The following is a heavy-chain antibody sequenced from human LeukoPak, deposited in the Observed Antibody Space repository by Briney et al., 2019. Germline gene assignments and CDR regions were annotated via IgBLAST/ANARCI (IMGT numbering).Heavy chain of an antibody. D-gene: IGHD3-10*02. CDR2: INPNSGGT. V-gene: IGHV1-2*02. Sequence: ASVKVSCKASGYTFTGYYMHWVRQAPGQGLEWMGWINPNSGGTNYAQKFQGRVTMTRDTSISTAYMELSSLRSDDTAVYYCARSNYYVTSNMDVWGKGTTVTVSS. CDR1: GYTFTGYY. CDR3: ARSNYYVTSNMDV. J-gene: IGHJ6*03.